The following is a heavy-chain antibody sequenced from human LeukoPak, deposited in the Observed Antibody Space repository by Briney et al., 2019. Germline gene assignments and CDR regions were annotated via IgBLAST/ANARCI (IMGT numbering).Heavy chain of an antibody. CDR1: GFTFSTYS. J-gene: IGHJ4*02. CDR3: ARAQDPTILSYFDY. V-gene: IGHV3-48*02. D-gene: IGHD5-24*01. CDR2: INPSSTTI. Sequence: GGSLRLSCAASGFTFSTYSMNWVRQAPGKGLEWVSYINPSSTTIYYADSVKGRFTISRDNAKNSLYLQMNSLRDEDTAVYYCARAQDPTILSYFDYWGQGTLVTVSS.